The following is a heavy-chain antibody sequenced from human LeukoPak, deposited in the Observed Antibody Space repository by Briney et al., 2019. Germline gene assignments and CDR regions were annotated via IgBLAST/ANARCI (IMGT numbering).Heavy chain of an antibody. CDR1: GFTFSSYG. CDR2: INTDGSNT. V-gene: IGHV3-74*01. D-gene: IGHD3-22*01. CDR3: TRDLGGHDTY. Sequence: GSLRLFCAASGFTFSSYGMHWVRQAPGKGLVWVSHINTDGSNTGYADSVKGRFTISRDNAQNTLYLQMNSLRAEDTAVYYCTRDLGGHDTYWGQGTLVTVSS. J-gene: IGHJ4*02.